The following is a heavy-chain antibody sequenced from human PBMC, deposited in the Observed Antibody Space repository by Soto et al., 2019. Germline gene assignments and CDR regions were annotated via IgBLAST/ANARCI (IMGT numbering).Heavy chain of an antibody. Sequence: EVQLLESGGGLVQPGGSLRLSCAASGFTFSSYAMSWVRQAPGKGLEWVSAISGSGGSTYYADSVKGRFTISRDNSKNTLYLQMNSLRAEDTAVYYCAKDQPQYCSGGSCYQGRRWFDPWGQGTLVTVSS. J-gene: IGHJ5*02. CDR3: AKDQPQYCSGGSCYQGRRWFDP. V-gene: IGHV3-23*01. CDR1: GFTFSSYA. CDR2: ISGSGGST. D-gene: IGHD2-15*01.